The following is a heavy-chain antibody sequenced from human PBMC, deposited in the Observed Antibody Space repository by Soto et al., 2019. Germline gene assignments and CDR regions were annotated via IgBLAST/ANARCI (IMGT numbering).Heavy chain of an antibody. V-gene: IGHV3-11*01. CDR3: ARAFLTTVTTDLFDY. Sequence: PGGSLRLSCSASGFTFSDYYMSWIRQAPGKGLEWVSYISSSGSTIYYADSVKGRFTISRDNAKNSLYLQMNSLRAEDTAVYYCARAFLTTVTTDLFDYWGQGTLVTVSS. CDR1: GFTFSDYY. CDR2: ISSSGSTI. J-gene: IGHJ4*02. D-gene: IGHD4-17*01.